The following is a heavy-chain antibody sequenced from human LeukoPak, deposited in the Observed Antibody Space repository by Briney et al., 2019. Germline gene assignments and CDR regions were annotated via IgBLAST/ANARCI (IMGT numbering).Heavy chain of an antibody. CDR3: ARDGGSLIRGVIITGRLFDY. V-gene: IGHV3-21*01. Sequence: GGSLRLSCAASGFTFSSYAMSWVRQAPGKGLEWVSSISSSSSYIYYADSVKGRFTISRDNAKNSLYLQMNSLRAEDTAVYYCARDGGSLIRGVIITGRLFDYWGQGTLVTVSS. J-gene: IGHJ4*02. CDR1: GFTFSSYA. D-gene: IGHD3-10*01. CDR2: ISSSSSYI.